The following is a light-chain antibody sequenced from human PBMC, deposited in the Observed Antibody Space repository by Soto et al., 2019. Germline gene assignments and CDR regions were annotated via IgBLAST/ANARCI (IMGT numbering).Light chain of an antibody. V-gene: IGKV1-5*01. J-gene: IGKJ1*01. CDR1: QSISSW. CDR3: QQYNSYSKT. CDR2: DAS. Sequence: DIQMTQSPSTLSASVGDRVTITCRASQSISSWLAWYQQEPGKAPKLLIYDASSLESGVPSRFSGSGSGTEFTLTISSLQPDDFATYDCQQYNSYSKTFCQEPKVDIK.